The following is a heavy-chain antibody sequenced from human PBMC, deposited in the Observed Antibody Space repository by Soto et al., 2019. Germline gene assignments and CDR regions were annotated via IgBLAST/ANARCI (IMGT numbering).Heavy chain of an antibody. V-gene: IGHV3-33*01. Sequence: QVQLVESGGGVVQPGRSLRLSCAASGFTFSSYGMHWVRQAPGKGLEWVAVIWYDGSNKYYADSVKGRFTISRDNSKNTLYLQMNSLRAEDTAVYYCARAYYDSSGYPSFDYWGQGTLVTVSS. CDR2: IWYDGSNK. CDR3: ARAYYDSSGYPSFDY. J-gene: IGHJ4*02. CDR1: GFTFSSYG. D-gene: IGHD3-22*01.